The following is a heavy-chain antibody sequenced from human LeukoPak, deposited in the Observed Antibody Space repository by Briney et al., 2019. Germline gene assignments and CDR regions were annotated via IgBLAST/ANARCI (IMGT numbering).Heavy chain of an antibody. Sequence: ASVKVSCKASGYTFTSYGISWVRQAPGQGLEWMGWISGYNGETNNAQKLQGRVTMTTDTSTSTAYMELRSLRSDDTAVYSCARDRRYDESDYYYNLDHWGQGTLVTVSS. V-gene: IGHV1-18*01. CDR1: GYTFTSYG. D-gene: IGHD3-22*01. CDR2: ISGYNGET. J-gene: IGHJ4*02. CDR3: ARDRRYDESDYYYNLDH.